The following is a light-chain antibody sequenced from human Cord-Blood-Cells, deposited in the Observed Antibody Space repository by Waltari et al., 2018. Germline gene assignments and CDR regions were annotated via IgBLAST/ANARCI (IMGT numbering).Light chain of an antibody. Sequence: QPALPQPPPPSGLPDRSAPIPCLGTSSAVGGITFSSWYQQHPGKAPKPMIYEVSTRPSGVPDRFSGSKSGNTASLTVSGLQAEDEADYYCSSYAGSNKVFGGGTKLTVL. V-gene: IGLV2-8*01. CDR3: SSYAGSNKV. CDR1: SSAVGGITF. J-gene: IGLJ2*01. CDR2: EVS.